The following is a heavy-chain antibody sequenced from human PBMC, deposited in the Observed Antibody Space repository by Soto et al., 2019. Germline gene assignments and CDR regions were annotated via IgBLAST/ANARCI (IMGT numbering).Heavy chain of an antibody. CDR1: GYTFTGYY. V-gene: IGHV1-2*04. D-gene: IGHD2-15*01. J-gene: IGHJ6*02. CDR3: AREGYCSGGSCSRPYGMDV. CDR2: INPNSGGT. Sequence: ASVKVSCKASGYTFTGYYMHWVRQAPGQGLEWMGWINPNSGGTNCAQKFQGWVTMTRDTSISTAYMELSRLRSDDTAVYYCAREGYCSGGSCSRPYGMDVWGQGTTVTVSS.